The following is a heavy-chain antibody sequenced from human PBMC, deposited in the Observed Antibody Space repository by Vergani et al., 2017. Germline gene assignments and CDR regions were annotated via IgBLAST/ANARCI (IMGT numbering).Heavy chain of an antibody. CDR3: ASGSIVVVTPPDY. Sequence: EVQLVESGGGLVQPGGSLRLSCAASGFTFSDHYMDWVRQAPGKGLEWVGRTRNKANSYTTEYAASVKGRFTISRDDSKNSLYLQMNSLKTEDTAVYYCASGSIVVVTPPDYWGQGTLVTVSS. CDR1: GFTFSDHY. J-gene: IGHJ4*02. V-gene: IGHV3-72*01. CDR2: TRNKANSYTT. D-gene: IGHD2-21*02.